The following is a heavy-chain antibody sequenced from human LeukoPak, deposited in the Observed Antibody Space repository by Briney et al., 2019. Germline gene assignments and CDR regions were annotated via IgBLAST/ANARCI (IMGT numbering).Heavy chain of an antibody. CDR1: GFTFSSYW. D-gene: IGHD3-3*01. J-gene: IGHJ5*02. Sequence: GGSLRLSCAASGFTFSSYWMSWVRQAPGKGLEWVANIKQDGSEKYYVDSVKGRFTISRDNAKNSLYLQMNSLRAEDTAVYYCARDKGSSTYYDFWSGYYWFDPWGQGTLVTVSS. V-gene: IGHV3-7*01. CDR3: ARDKGSSTYYDFWSGYYWFDP. CDR2: IKQDGSEK.